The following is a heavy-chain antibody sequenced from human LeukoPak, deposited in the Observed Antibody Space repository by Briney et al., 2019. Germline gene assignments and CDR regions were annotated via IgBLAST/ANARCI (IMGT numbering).Heavy chain of an antibody. J-gene: IGHJ4*02. CDR3: ARDQKDTAMADY. V-gene: IGHV3-21*01. CDR2: ISSSSSYI. CDR1: GFTFSSYA. Sequence: GGSLRLSCAASGFTFSSYAMSWVRQAPGKGLEWVSSISSSSSYIYYADSVKGRFTISRDNAKNSLYLQMNSLRAEDTAVYYCARDQKDTAMADYWGQGTLVTVSS. D-gene: IGHD5-18*01.